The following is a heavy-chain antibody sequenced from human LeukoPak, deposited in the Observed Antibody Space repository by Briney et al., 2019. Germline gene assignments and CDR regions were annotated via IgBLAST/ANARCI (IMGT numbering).Heavy chain of an antibody. CDR3: ARGREDDSSGYTFDY. Sequence: PSETLSLTCTVSGGSISSYYWSWIRQPPGKGLEWIGEINHSGSTNYNPSLKSRVTISVDTSKNQFSLKLSSVTAADTAVYYCARGREDDSSGYTFDYWGQGTLVTVSS. CDR1: GGSISSYY. V-gene: IGHV4-34*01. CDR2: INHSGST. D-gene: IGHD3-22*01. J-gene: IGHJ4*02.